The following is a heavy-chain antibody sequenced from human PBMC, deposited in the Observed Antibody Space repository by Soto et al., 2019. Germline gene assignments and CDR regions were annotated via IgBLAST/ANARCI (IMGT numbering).Heavy chain of an antibody. CDR1: GFTFSGYG. CDR2: ISYDGSNK. V-gene: IGHV3-30*18. CDR3: AKTGQYDSSGYSFDY. D-gene: IGHD3-22*01. J-gene: IGHJ4*02. Sequence: GGSLRLSCAASGFTFSGYGMHWVRQAPGKGLEWVAVISYDGSNKYYADSVKGRFTISRDNSKNTLYLQMNSLRAEDTAVYYCAKTGQYDSSGYSFDYWGQGTLVTVSS.